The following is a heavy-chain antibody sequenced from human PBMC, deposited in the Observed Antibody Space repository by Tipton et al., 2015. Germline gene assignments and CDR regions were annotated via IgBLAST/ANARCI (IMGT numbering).Heavy chain of an antibody. V-gene: IGHV3-48*02. D-gene: IGHD1-26*01. Sequence: SLRLSCAASGFTVNNNYMGWVRQAPGKGLEWVSYIGSSSGTIFYADSVKGRFTISRDNAKNSLYLQMNSLRDEDTAVYYCATLVGAPRGYYYYDMDVWGQGTTVTVSS. CDR2: IGSSSGTI. J-gene: IGHJ6*02. CDR3: ATLVGAPRGYYYYDMDV. CDR1: GFTVNNNY.